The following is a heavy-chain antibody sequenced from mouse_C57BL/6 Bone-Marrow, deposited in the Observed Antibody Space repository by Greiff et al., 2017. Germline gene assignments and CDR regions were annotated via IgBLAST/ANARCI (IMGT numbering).Heavy chain of an antibody. V-gene: IGHV1-9*01. D-gene: IGHD1-1*01. Sequence: VQLQQSGAELMKPGASVKLSCKATGYTFTGYWIEWVKQRPGHGLEWIGETLPGSGSTNYNEKFTGKATSTAHTSSNTAYMQLSSLTTEDSAIYYGARSAKYYGSSLFFDYWGQGTTLTVSS. CDR2: TLPGSGST. J-gene: IGHJ2*01. CDR1: GYTFTGYW. CDR3: ARSAKYYGSSLFFDY.